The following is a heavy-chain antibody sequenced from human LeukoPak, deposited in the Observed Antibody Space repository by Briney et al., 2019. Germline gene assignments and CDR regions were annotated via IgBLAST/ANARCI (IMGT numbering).Heavy chain of an antibody. V-gene: IGHV3-23*01. CDR3: AKEWRFGLPTYYFDY. CDR2: IYENGGTT. D-gene: IGHD3/OR15-3a*01. CDR1: GFTFRSHA. Sequence: PGGSLRLSCVGSGFTFRSHAMSWVRQAPEKGLEFVSGIYENGGTTYYADSVKGRFSISRDNSKNTLYLQMDSLRGEDTAVYYCAKEWRFGLPTYYFDYWGQGTLVTVSS. J-gene: IGHJ4*02.